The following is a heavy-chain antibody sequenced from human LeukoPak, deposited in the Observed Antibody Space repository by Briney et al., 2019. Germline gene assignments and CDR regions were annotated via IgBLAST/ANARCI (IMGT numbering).Heavy chain of an antibody. CDR1: GFTFSSYW. V-gene: IGHV3-7*01. D-gene: IGHD6-19*01. J-gene: IGHJ5*02. Sequence: GGSLRLSCSASGFTFSSYWMSWVRQAPGKGLEWVANIKQDGSEKYYVDSVKGRFTISRDNAKNSLYLQMNSLRAEDTAVYYCATRKAGPDNWFDPWGQGTLVTVSS. CDR2: IKQDGSEK. CDR3: ATRKAGPDNWFDP.